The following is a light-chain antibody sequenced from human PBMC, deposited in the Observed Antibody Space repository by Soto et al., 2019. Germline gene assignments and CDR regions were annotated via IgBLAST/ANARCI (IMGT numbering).Light chain of an antibody. V-gene: IGKV1-33*01. CDR2: DAS. Sequence: DIQMTQSPSSLSASVGDRVTITCQASQDINNYLNWYQQKPGKAPKLLIYDASNLETGVPSRFSGSGSGTEFTLTISSLQPDDFATYYCQQYNSYSPWTSGQGTNVDI. CDR1: QDINNY. CDR3: QQYNSYSPWT. J-gene: IGKJ1*01.